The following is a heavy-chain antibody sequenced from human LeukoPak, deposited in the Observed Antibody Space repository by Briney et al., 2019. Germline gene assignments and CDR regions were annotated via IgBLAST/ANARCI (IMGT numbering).Heavy chain of an antibody. CDR3: ARMMAPTGTVSFDY. D-gene: IGHD1-1*01. CDR2: MHYTGIT. V-gene: IGHV4-59*01. Sequence: PSETLSLTCTVSGGSSSSSYWSWIRQPPGKGLEWIGYMHYTGITNYNPSLKSRVTISVDTSKNQFSLKLNSVTAADTAVYYCARMMAPTGTVSFDYWGQGTLVTVSS. J-gene: IGHJ4*02. CDR1: GGSSSSSY.